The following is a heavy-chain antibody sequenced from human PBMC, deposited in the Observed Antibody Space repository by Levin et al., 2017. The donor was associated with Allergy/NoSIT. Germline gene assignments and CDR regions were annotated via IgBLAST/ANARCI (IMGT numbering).Heavy chain of an antibody. J-gene: IGHJ4*02. CDR3: ARDWTLSTVSSNEGLDY. CDR1: GYTFTGYY. CDR2: INPNSGGT. D-gene: IGHD4-17*01. Sequence: ASVKVSCKASGYTFTGYYMHWVRQAPGQGLEWMGWINPNSGGTNYAQKFQGRVTMTRDTSISTAYMELSRLRSDDTAVYYCARDWTLSTVSSNEGLDYWGQGTLVTVSS. V-gene: IGHV1-2*02.